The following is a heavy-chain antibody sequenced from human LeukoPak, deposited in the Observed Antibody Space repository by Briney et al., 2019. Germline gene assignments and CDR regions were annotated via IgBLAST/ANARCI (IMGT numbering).Heavy chain of an antibody. CDR1: GYSISSGYY. CDR2: IYHSGST. CDR3: AAYCGGDCYSDTNFDY. J-gene: IGHJ4*02. D-gene: IGHD2-21*01. V-gene: IGHV4-38-2*02. Sequence: SETLSLTCTVSGYSISSGYYWGWIRQPPGKGLEWIGSIYHSGSTYYNPSLKSRVTISVDTSKNQFSLKLSSVTAADTAVYYCAAYCGGDCYSDTNFDYWGQGTLVAVSS.